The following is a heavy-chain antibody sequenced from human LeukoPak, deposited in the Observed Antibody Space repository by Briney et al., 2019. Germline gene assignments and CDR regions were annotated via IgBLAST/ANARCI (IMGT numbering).Heavy chain of an antibody. D-gene: IGHD3-9*01. J-gene: IGHJ4*02. CDR1: GGSFSGYY. CDR2: INHRRST. V-gene: IGHV4-34*01. Sequence: SETLSLTCAVYGGSFSGYYWSWIRQPPGKGLEWIGEINHRRSTNYNPSLKSRVTMSVDTSKNQFSLNLSSVTAADTAVYYCARDPNDILTPMDYWGQGTLVTVSS. CDR3: ARDPNDILTPMDY.